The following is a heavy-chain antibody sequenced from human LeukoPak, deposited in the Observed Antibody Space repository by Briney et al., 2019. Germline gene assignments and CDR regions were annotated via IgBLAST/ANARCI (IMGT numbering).Heavy chain of an antibody. Sequence: PSETLSLTCTVSGGSISSYFWSWIRQPPGKGLEWIGYIFYSGSTSYNPSLKSRVTISVDRSKNQFSLKLSSVTAADTAVYYCARDQIRNWNYAQDAFDIWGQGTMVTVSS. CDR2: IFYSGST. J-gene: IGHJ3*02. D-gene: IGHD1-7*01. V-gene: IGHV4-59*12. CDR3: ARDQIRNWNYAQDAFDI. CDR1: GGSISSYF.